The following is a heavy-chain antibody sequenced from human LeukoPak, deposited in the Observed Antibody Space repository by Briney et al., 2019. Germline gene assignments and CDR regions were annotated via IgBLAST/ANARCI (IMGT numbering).Heavy chain of an antibody. J-gene: IGHJ3*02. V-gene: IGHV5-51*01. CDR3: ASTTYYYDSSGYWGAFDI. CDR1: GYSFTSYW. D-gene: IGHD3-22*01. CDR2: IYPGDSDT. Sequence: GESLKISCKGSGYSFTSYWIGWVRQMPGKGLEWMGIIYPGDSDTRYSPSFQGQVTISADKSISTAYLQWSSLKASGTAMYYCASTTYYYDSSGYWGAFDIWGQGTKVTVSS.